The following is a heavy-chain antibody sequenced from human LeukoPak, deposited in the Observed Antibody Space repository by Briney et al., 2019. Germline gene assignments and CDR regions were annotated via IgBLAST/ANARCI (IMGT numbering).Heavy chain of an antibody. CDR1: GFTFSNYG. D-gene: IGHD3-3*01. CDR3: ARAMRSGYDY. Sequence: GGSLTLSCAASGFTFSNYGMHWVRHAPGKRREWVSYISSSSDAIYYADSVKGRFTIYRDNAENSLYLQLKSLRDKNTAVYYCARAMRSGYDYWGQGTLVSVSS. V-gene: IGHV3-48*02. CDR2: ISSSSDAI. J-gene: IGHJ4*02.